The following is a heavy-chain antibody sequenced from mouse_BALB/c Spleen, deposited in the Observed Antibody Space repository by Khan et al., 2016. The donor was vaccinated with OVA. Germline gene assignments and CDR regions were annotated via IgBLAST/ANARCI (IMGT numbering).Heavy chain of an antibody. CDR3: ARVHGGY. J-gene: IGHJ2*01. CDR2: INTYTGEP. Sequence: QIQLVQSGPDLKKPGETVKISCKASGYTFTDYVMNWVKQAPGKGLKWMGWINTYTGEPTYADDFKGRFAFSLETSASTAYLQINSLKNEDTATXFCARVHGGYWGQGTTLTVSS. CDR1: GYTFTDYV. V-gene: IGHV9-3-1*01.